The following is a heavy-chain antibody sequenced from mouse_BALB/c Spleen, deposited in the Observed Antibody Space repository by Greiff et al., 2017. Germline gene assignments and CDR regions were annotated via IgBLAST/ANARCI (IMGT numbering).Heavy chain of an antibody. CDR2: INPSTGYT. CDR1: GYTFTSYW. CDR3: AREGDGYYVNYAMDY. J-gene: IGHJ4*01. Sequence: VQLKESGAELAKPGASVKMSCKASGYTFTSYWMHWVKQRPGQGLEWIGYINPSTGYTEYNQKFKDKATLTADKSSSTAYMQLSSLTSEDSAVYYCAREGDGYYVNYAMDYWGQGTSVTVSS. V-gene: IGHV1-7*01. D-gene: IGHD2-3*01.